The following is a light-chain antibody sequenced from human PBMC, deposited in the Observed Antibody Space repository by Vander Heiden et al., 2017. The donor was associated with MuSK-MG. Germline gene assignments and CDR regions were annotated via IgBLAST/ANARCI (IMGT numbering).Light chain of an antibody. V-gene: IGKV1-5*03. CDR2: KAS. CDR3: QQHNSYSTWT. J-gene: IGKJ1*01. CDR1: QSISSW. Sequence: DIQMTQSPSTLSASVGDRVTITCRASQSISSWLAWYQQKPGKAPKLLIYKASSLESGVPSRFIGSGYGTEFTLTISSLQPDDFAAYYCQQHNSYSTWTFGQGTKVEIK.